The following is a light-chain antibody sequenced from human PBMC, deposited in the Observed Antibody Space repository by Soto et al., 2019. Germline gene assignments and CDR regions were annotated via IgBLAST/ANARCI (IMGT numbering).Light chain of an antibody. V-gene: IGKV3-11*01. CDR1: QSVSSY. J-gene: IGKJ2*01. Sequence: EIVLTQSPATLSLSPGERATLSCRASQSVSSYLAGYQQKPGQAPRLLIYDASNRATGTPARFSGSGSGTDFTLTISSLEPEDFAVYYGQQRSNWPPTFGQGTKLE. CDR3: QQRSNWPPT. CDR2: DAS.